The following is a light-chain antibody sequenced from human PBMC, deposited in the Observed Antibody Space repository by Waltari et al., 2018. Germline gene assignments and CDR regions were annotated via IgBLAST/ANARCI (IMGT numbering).Light chain of an antibody. Sequence: QSPLTQPASVSGSPGQSTTISRTGTSRYVGTYNLVPWYQQPPGKAPNLMIYEDYKRPSGVSNRFSGSKSGNTASLTISGLQAEDEADYYCCSYVSGDTWVFGGGTELAVL. V-gene: IGLV2-23*01. J-gene: IGLJ3*02. CDR3: CSYVSGDTWV. CDR2: EDY. CDR1: SRYVGTYNL.